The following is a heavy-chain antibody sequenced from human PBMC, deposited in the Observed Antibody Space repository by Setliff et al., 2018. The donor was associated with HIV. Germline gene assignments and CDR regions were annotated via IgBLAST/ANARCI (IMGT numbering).Heavy chain of an antibody. J-gene: IGHJ4*02. V-gene: IGHV1-46*01. CDR3: AADLEGNYYDSSGYFG. CDR1: GYTFTDYY. Sequence: GASVKVSCKASGYTFTDYYVHWVRQAPGQGLEWMGIIYPGHAYTSYAQKFKGRVTMASDTSTSTAYMELSSLRSEDTAVYYCAADLEGNYYDSSGYFGWGQGTLVTVSS. CDR2: IYPGHAYT. D-gene: IGHD3-22*01.